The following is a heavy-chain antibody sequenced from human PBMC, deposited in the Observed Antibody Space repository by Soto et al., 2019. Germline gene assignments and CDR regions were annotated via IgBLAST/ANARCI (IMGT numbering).Heavy chain of an antibody. CDR3: ARSRGYDFWSGPNWFDP. J-gene: IGHJ5*02. CDR2: IYYSGST. V-gene: IGHV4-59*12. D-gene: IGHD3-3*01. Sequence: AETLSLTCTVSGGSISSYYWSWIRQPPGKGLEWIGYIYYSGSTYYNPSLKSRVTISVDTSKNQFSLKLSSVTAADTAVYYCARSRGYDFWSGPNWFDPWGQGTLVTVSS. CDR1: GGSISSYY.